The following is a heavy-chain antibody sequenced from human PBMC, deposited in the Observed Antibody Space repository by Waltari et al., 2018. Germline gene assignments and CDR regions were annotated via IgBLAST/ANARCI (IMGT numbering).Heavy chain of an antibody. CDR2: INHSGST. CDR1: GGSFSGYY. CDR3: ARRRVWFGESGRMDV. Sequence: QVQLQQWGAGLLKPSETLSLTCAVYGGSFSGYYWSWIRQPPGKGLEWIGEINHSGSTNYHPSLKSRVTISVDTSKNQFSLKLSSVTAADTAVYYCARRRVWFGESGRMDVWGKGTTVTVSS. V-gene: IGHV4-34*01. J-gene: IGHJ6*04. D-gene: IGHD3-10*01.